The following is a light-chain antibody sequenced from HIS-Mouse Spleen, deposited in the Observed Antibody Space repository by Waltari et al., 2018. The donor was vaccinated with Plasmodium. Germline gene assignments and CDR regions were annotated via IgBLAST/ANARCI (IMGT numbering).Light chain of an antibody. Sequence: SYELTQPPSVSVSPGQTARITCSGAALPKKYAYWYQQKSGQAPVLVIYDDSKRATGIPERVAGSSSGTMATLTISGAQVEDEADYYCYSTDSSGNHRVFGGGTKLTVL. CDR3: YSTDSSGNHRV. J-gene: IGLJ3*02. CDR1: ALPKKY. V-gene: IGLV3-10*01. CDR2: DDS.